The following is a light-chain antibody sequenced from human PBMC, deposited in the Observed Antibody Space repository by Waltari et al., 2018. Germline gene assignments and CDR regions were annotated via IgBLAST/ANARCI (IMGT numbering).Light chain of an antibody. CDR3: CSYAASVHWL. CDR1: SSDVGGYNY. J-gene: IGLJ3*02. V-gene: IGLV2-11*01. CDR2: DVD. Sequence: QSALTQPRSVSGSPGQSVTISCTGTSSDVGGYNYVSWYQQHPGRAPKLIIYDVDKRPSGVPDRFFGSQSGNTASLTISGLQADDESDFYCCSYAASVHWLFGGGTKVTVL.